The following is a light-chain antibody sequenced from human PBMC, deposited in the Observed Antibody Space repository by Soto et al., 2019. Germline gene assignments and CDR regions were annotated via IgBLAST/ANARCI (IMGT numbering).Light chain of an antibody. CDR3: QQANSFPWT. V-gene: IGKV1-12*01. CDR2: AAS. J-gene: IGKJ1*01. CDR1: QGINSW. Sequence: DIQITQSPSSVSASVGDRVTMTCPASQGINSWLAWYQQKPGKAPKLLSYAASNLQSGVPSRFRGSGSGTDFTLTISSLQPEDFETYYCQQANSFPWTFGQGTKVDIK.